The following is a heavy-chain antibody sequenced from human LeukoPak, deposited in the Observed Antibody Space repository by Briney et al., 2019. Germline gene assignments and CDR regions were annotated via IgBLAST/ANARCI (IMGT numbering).Heavy chain of an antibody. CDR3: ARRDGYGGYDI. J-gene: IGHJ3*02. CDR1: GYSFTSYW. CDR2: IYPGDSDT. D-gene: IGHD5-24*01. Sequence: SGESLKISCTGSGYSFTSYWSGWVRPMPGKGLEWMGIIYPGDSDTRYSPSLQGLVTTSADNSISTAYLQWSSLKASDTAMYYCARRDGYGGYDIWGQGTMVTVSS. V-gene: IGHV5-51*01.